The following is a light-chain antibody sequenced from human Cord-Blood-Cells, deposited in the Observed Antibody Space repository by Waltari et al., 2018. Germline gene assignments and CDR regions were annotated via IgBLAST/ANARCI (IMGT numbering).Light chain of an antibody. J-gene: IGKJ5*01. Sequence: IVLTQSPGTLSLSPGERATLSCRASQSVISSYLAWYQQKPGQAPRLLIYGASSRATGSPDRFSGSGSGTDVTFTISRLEPEDCAVYYCQQYGSSPPSTFGQGTRLEIK. CDR2: GAS. V-gene: IGKV3-20*01. CDR1: QSVISSY. CDR3: QQYGSSPPST.